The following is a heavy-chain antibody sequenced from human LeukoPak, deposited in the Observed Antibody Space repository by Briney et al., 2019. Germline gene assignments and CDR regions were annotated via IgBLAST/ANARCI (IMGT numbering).Heavy chain of an antibody. V-gene: IGHV1-2*02. Sequence: SVKVSCKASGYTFTGYYMHWVRQAPGQGLERMGWINPNSGGTNYAQKFQGRVTMTRDMSTSTVYMELSSLRSEDTAVYYCARFGGSPGSPYYYYMDVWGKGTTVTVSS. CDR3: ARFGGSPGSPYYYYMDV. CDR1: GYTFTGYY. J-gene: IGHJ6*03. D-gene: IGHD3-16*01. CDR2: INPNSGGT.